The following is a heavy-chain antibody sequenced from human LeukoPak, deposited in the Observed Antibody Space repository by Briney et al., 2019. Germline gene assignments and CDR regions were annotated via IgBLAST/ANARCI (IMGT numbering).Heavy chain of an antibody. V-gene: IGHV1-2*02. CDR2: INPNSGGT. CDR1: GYTFTGYY. D-gene: IGHD3-22*01. J-gene: IGHJ4*02. Sequence: ASVKVSCKASGYTFTGYYMHWVRQAPGQGLEWMGWINPNSGGTNYAQKFQGRVTMTRDTSISTAYMELSRLRSDDTAVYYCARIGGWGRFGTMIDEYYFDYWGQGTLVTVSS. CDR3: ARIGGWGRFGTMIDEYYFDY.